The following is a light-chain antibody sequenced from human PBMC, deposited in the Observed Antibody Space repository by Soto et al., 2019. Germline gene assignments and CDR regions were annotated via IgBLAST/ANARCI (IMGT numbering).Light chain of an antibody. Sequence: DIQMPKSPSSLSASVGDRVTITCRASQSISSYLNWYQQKPGKAPKLLIYAASSLQSGVPSRFSGCGSGTDFTLTISSLQPEDFATYYCQQSYSTPPYTFGQGTKLEIK. CDR2: AAS. CDR1: QSISSY. CDR3: QQSYSTPPYT. J-gene: IGKJ2*01. V-gene: IGKV1-39*01.